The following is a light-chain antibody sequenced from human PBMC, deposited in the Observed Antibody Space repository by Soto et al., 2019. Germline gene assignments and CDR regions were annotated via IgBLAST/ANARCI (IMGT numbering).Light chain of an antibody. Sequence: DIQMTESPSTLSASVGDRVTITCRASQSISNWLAWFQQRPGTAPKFLIYNASSLKNGVPLRFSGSGSGTQFTLTNSSLQPDDFATYYCQQYDTYPRTFGQGTKVDIK. CDR1: QSISNW. CDR3: QQYDTYPRT. J-gene: IGKJ1*01. CDR2: NAS. V-gene: IGKV1-5*03.